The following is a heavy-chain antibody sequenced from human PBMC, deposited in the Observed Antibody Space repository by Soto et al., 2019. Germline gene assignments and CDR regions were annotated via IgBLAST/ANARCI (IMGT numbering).Heavy chain of an antibody. D-gene: IGHD2-2*01. J-gene: IGHJ6*03. V-gene: IGHV1-46*03. Sequence: ASVXVSCKASGYTFTSYYMHWVRQAPGQGLEWMGIINPSGGSTSYAQKFQGRVTMTRDTSTSTVYMELSSLRSEDTAVYYCARDNEDIVVVPAAMGYYYMDVWGKGTTVTVSS. CDR2: INPSGGST. CDR3: ARDNEDIVVVPAAMGYYYMDV. CDR1: GYTFTSYY.